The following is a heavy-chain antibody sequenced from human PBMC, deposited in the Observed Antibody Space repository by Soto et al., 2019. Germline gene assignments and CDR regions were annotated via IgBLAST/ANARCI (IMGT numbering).Heavy chain of an antibody. CDR2: ISGSGGST. CDR1: GFPFLGYA. CDR3: AKAHSGSYFSSDDAFDI. J-gene: IGHJ3*02. V-gene: IGHV3-23*01. D-gene: IGHD1-26*01. Sequence: PGGAVRLSCAACGFPFLGYAMSWVRKSPGKGLEWVSAISGSGGSTYYADSVKGRFTISRDNSKNTLYLQMNSLRAEDTAVYYCAKAHSGSYFSSDDAFDIWGQLTRVSVAS.